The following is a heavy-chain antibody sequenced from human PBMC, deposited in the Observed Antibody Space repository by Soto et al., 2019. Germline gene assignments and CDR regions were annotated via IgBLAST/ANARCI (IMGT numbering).Heavy chain of an antibody. CDR2: IYYSGTT. CDR1: GDSISSGDHY. J-gene: IGHJ4*02. Sequence: QVQLQESGPGLVKPSQTLSLTCTVSGDSISSGDHYWSWIRQPPGKGLEWIGYIYYSGTTYSRPSLQSRVTISVDTSKNQFSLKLNSVTAADTAVYYCGRGAYSDSSSYFDYWGQGTLVPVSS. D-gene: IGHD6-6*01. V-gene: IGHV4-30-4*01. CDR3: GRGAYSDSSSYFDY.